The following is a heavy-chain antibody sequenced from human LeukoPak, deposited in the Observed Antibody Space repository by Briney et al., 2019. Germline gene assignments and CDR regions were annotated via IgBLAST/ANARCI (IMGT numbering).Heavy chain of an antibody. CDR1: GFTFDDYG. D-gene: IGHD3-10*01. CDR3: ARGLWFGDPYPFDI. J-gene: IGHJ3*02. Sequence: PGGSLRLSCAASGFTFDDYGMSWVHQAPGKGLEWVSGINWNGASTGYADSVKGRFTISRDNAKNSLYLQMNSLRAEDTAVYYCARGLWFGDPYPFDIWGQGTMVTVSS. CDR2: INWNGAST. V-gene: IGHV3-20*04.